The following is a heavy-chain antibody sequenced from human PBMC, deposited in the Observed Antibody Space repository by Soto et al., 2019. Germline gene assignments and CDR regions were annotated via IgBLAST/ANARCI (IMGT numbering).Heavy chain of an antibody. Sequence: PGGSLRLSCAAYGFTFSSYTMNWVRQAPWKGLEWVSSISVTSTYIYYADSLKGRFTISRDNAKNSLYLQMNSLRAEDTAVYYCAREDNSGWYYFDYWGRGTLVTVSS. CDR1: GFTFSSYT. D-gene: IGHD6-19*01. V-gene: IGHV3-21*01. CDR3: AREDNSGWYYFDY. CDR2: ISVTSTYI. J-gene: IGHJ4*02.